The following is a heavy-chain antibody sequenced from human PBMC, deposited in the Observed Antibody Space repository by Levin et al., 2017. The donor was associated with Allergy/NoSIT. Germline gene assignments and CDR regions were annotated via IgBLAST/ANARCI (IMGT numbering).Heavy chain of an antibody. CDR1: GGSISSYY. J-gene: IGHJ3*02. Sequence: PSETLSLTCTVSGGSISSYYWSWIRQPPGKGLEWIGYIYYSGSTNYNPSLKSRVTISVDTSKNQFSLKLSSVTAADTAVYYCARDLEYCSGGSCYSGAFDIWGQGTMVTVSS. V-gene: IGHV4-59*01. CDR2: IYYSGST. D-gene: IGHD2-15*01. CDR3: ARDLEYCSGGSCYSGAFDI.